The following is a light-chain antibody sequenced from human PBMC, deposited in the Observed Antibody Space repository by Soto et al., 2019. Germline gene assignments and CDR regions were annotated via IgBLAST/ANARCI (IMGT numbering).Light chain of an antibody. CDR1: QSINSD. V-gene: IGKV3-15*01. CDR2: GAS. J-gene: IGKJ1*01. CDR3: QQYGSSGT. Sequence: EIVMTQSPAPLAVSPGETTRLSCRASQSINSDVAWYQQKLGQTPRLLIHGASTRATGIAARFSGSGSGTEFTLTISSLEPEDFAVYYCQQYGSSGTFGQGTKVDIK.